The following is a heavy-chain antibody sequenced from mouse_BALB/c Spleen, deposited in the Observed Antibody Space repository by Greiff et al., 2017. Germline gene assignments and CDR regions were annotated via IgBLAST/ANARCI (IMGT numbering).Heavy chain of an antibody. CDR2: ISSGSSTI. J-gene: IGHJ2*01. V-gene: IGHV5-17*02. CDR3: AREGGGTEGFDY. D-gene: IGHD3-3*01. CDR1: GFTFSSFG. Sequence: EVQVVESGGGLVQPGGSRKLSCAASGFTFSSFGMHWVRQAPEKGLGWVAYISSGSSTIYYADTVKGRFTISRDNPKNTLFLQMTSLRSEDTAMYYCAREGGGTEGFDYWGQGTTLTVSS.